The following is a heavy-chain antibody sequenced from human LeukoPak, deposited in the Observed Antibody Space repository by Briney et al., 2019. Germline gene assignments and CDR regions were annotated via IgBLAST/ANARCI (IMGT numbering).Heavy chain of an antibody. CDR3: ASGGIVVVPAANPTLDY. V-gene: IGHV1-2*02. J-gene: IGHJ4*02. Sequence: GSVKVSCKASGGTFSSFAISWVRQAPGQGLEWMGWINPNSGGTNYAQKFQGRVTMTRDTSISTAYMELSRLRSDDTAVYYCASGGIVVVPAANPTLDYWGQGTLVTVSS. CDR1: GGTFSSFA. CDR2: INPNSGGT. D-gene: IGHD2-2*01.